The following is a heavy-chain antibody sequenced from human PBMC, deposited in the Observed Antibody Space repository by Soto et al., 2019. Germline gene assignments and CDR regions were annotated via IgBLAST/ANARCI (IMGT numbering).Heavy chain of an antibody. D-gene: IGHD3-3*01. CDR1: GGTFSSYD. J-gene: IGHJ6*02. CDR3: ARGLRRSHYYSDYYGMDX. V-gene: IGHV1-69*13. CDR2: IIHKFGTT. Sequence: ASVKVSCKASGGTFSSYDTSWVRQAPGQGLEWMGGIIHKFGTTNYAQKFQGRVTITADESKSTVYMDLSSLRSEDTAVYYCARGLRRSHYYSDYYGMDXWGQGTMVTVS.